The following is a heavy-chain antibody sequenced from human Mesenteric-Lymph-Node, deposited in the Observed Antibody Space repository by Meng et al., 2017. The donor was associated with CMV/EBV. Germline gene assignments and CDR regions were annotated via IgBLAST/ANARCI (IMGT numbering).Heavy chain of an antibody. D-gene: IGHD3-16*01. CDR3: ARTRSEGVRLDDNVWYLWLDH. CDR1: GYTFTAYY. Sequence: ASVKVSCKASGYTFTAYYIHWVRQAPGQGLEWMGWINPSSGDTNYAQKFQGRVTMTRDTSISTAYMDLSRLRSDDTAVYYCARTRSEGVRLDDNVWYLWLDHWGQGTLVTVSS. J-gene: IGHJ4*02. V-gene: IGHV1-2*02. CDR2: INPSSGDT.